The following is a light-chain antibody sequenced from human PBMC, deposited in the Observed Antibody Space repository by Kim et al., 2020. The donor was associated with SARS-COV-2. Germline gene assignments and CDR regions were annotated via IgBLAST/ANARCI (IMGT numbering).Light chain of an antibody. V-gene: IGKV3-20*01. J-gene: IGKJ4*01. CDR1: QSVSYNY. CDR2: TAS. CDR3: QQYGISPLT. Sequence: EIVLTQSPGTLSLSPGERATLTCTASQSVSYNYLAWYQQKPGQAPRLLIHTASKRATGIPNRISASGSGTDFILTITTLEPEDFAVYYCQQYGISPLTFGGGTKVDIK.